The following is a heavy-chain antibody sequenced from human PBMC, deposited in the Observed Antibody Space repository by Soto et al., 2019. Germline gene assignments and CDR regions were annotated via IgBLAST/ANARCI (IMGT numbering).Heavy chain of an antibody. J-gene: IGHJ6*02. CDR3: ARGSVAGNCYYYYYGMDV. Sequence: SVKVSCKASGGNFSSYAISWVRQAPGRGREWMGGIIPIFGTAIYAQKFQGRVTITADESTSTAYMELSSLRSEDTAVYYCARGSVAGNCYYYYYGMDVWGQGTTVTVYS. V-gene: IGHV1-69*13. CDR2: IIPIFGTA. D-gene: IGHD6-19*01. CDR1: GGNFSSYA.